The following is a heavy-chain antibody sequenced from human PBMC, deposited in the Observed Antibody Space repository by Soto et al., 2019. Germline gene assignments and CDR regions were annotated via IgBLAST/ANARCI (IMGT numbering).Heavy chain of an antibody. Sequence: QVQLVQSGAEVKKPGASVKVSCRSSGYTFSNYGISWVRLAPGQGLEWMGWISTHNDNTHYAQKFQGRVTVTTDTXXSTAYMELRSLTSDDTAVYFCARDGYGDYPLDYWGQGTPVTVSS. V-gene: IGHV1-18*04. J-gene: IGHJ4*02. D-gene: IGHD4-17*01. CDR3: ARDGYGDYPLDY. CDR2: ISTHNDNT. CDR1: GYTFSNYG.